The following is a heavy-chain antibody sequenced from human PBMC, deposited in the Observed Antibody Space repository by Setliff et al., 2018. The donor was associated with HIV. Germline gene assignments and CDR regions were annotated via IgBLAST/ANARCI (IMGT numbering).Heavy chain of an antibody. CDR1: GGSFNRDA. V-gene: IGHV1-69*10. J-gene: IGHJ6*02. D-gene: IGHD3-10*01. CDR3: ATDPGSLIWFGGSKVNV. CDR2: IIPVTHGVT. Sequence: SVKVSCKTSGGSFNRDAITWVRQAPGQGLEWVGGIIPVTHGVTTFAQKFQARVTITADKSTSTAYMELSSLRSEDTAVYYCATDPGSLIWFGGSKVNVWGQGTTVTVSS.